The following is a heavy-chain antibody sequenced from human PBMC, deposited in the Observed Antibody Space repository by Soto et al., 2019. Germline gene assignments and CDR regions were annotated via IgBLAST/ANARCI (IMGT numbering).Heavy chain of an antibody. Sequence: GVSLRLSCAASGFTFNNYAMGWVRQAPGKGLQWVSSISGSGGTTYYADSVKGRLTISRDNSKSTVYLQMNSLTAEDTAVYYCAKELSPYSSSWFDYWGQGTLVTVSS. CDR3: AKELSPYSSSWFDY. D-gene: IGHD6-13*01. J-gene: IGHJ4*02. CDR1: GFTFNNYA. V-gene: IGHV3-23*01. CDR2: ISGSGGTT.